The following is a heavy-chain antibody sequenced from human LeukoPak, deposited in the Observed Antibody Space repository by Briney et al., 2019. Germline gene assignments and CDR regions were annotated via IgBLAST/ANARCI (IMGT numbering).Heavy chain of an antibody. Sequence: KTSETLSLTCAVYGGSFSGYYWSWIRQPPGKGLEWIGEINHSGSTNYNPSLKSRVTISVDTSKNQFSLKLSSVTAADTAVYYCARRGTPPSSGWTRMLYYYYYMDVWGKGTTVTISS. CDR2: INHSGST. D-gene: IGHD6-19*01. CDR1: GGSFSGYY. V-gene: IGHV4-34*01. CDR3: ARRGTPPSSGWTRMLYYYYYMDV. J-gene: IGHJ6*03.